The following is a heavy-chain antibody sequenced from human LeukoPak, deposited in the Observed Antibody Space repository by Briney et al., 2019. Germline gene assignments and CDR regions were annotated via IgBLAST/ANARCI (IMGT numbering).Heavy chain of an antibody. Sequence: GGSLRLSCAASGFTFSSYSMNWVRQAPGKGLEWVSYISSSSSTIYYADSVKGRFTISRDNAKNSLYLQMNSLRAEDTAVYYCATTGCYDSSGYYSYFDYWGQGTLVTVSS. J-gene: IGHJ4*02. V-gene: IGHV3-48*01. D-gene: IGHD3-22*01. CDR2: ISSSSSTI. CDR1: GFTFSSYS. CDR3: ATTGCYDSSGYYSYFDY.